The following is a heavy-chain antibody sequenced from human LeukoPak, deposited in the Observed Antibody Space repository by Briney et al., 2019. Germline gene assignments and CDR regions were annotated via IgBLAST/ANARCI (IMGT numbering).Heavy chain of an antibody. J-gene: IGHJ6*02. CDR3: ARDPRSGSYSGMDV. D-gene: IGHD3-10*01. CDR1: GFTVSSNF. Sequence: GGSLRLSCAASGFTVSSNFMNWFRQAPGKGLEWVSVLYPGGSTYYADSVTDRFTISRDNLKNTLYLQMNSLRAEDTAVYYCARDPRSGSYSGMDVWGQGTTVTVSS. V-gene: IGHV3-66*01. CDR2: LYPGGST.